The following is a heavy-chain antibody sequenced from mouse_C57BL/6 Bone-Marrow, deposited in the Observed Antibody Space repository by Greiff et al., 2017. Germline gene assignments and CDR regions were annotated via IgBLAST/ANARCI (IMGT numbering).Heavy chain of an antibody. J-gene: IGHJ2*01. CDR2: IDPSDSYT. CDR1: GYTFTSYW. Sequence: QVQLQQSGAELVMPGASVKLSCKASGYTFTSYWMHWVKQRPGQGLEWIGEIDPSDSYTNYNQKFKGKSTLTVDKSSSTAYMQLSSLTSEDSAVYYWAREDYYGSSYNFDYWGQGTTLTVSS. CDR3: AREDYYGSSYNFDY. D-gene: IGHD1-1*01. V-gene: IGHV1-69*01.